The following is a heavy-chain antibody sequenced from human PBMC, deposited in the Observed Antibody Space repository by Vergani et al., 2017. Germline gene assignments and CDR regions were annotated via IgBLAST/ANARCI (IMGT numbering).Heavy chain of an antibody. V-gene: IGHV4-34*01. Sequence: QVQLQQWGGGLLKPPETLSLTCVVNGESFTSYHWTWIRQSPGEGLEWVGDIDHTGRPDYNPSLKSRLTMSVDKSRNQFSLTLISVTATDTAIYFCSRVNTETNGHLYYYYYMDVWGQGTAVTVS. CDR1: GESFTSYH. CDR2: IDHTGRP. J-gene: IGHJ6*03. CDR3: SRVNTETNGHLYYYYYMDV. D-gene: IGHD4-11*01.